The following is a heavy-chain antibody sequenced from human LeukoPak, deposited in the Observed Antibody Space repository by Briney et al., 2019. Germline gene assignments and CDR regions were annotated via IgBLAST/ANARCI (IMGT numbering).Heavy chain of an antibody. CDR1: GFTFSNAW. V-gene: IGHV3-15*07. Sequence: GGSLRLFCAASGFTFSNAWMNWVRQAPGKGLEWVGRIKSKTDGGTIDYAAPVKGRFTISRDDSKNTLYLQMNSLKTEDTAVYYCTTDPALGYWGQGTLVTVSS. CDR2: IKSKTDGGTI. J-gene: IGHJ4*02. D-gene: IGHD2-2*01. CDR3: TTDPALGY.